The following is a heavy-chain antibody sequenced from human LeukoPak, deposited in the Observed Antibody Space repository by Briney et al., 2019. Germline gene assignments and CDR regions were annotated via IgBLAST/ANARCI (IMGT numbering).Heavy chain of an antibody. CDR3: ARQTYCTSTSCHFYYYYMDV. J-gene: IGHJ6*03. CDR2: INPSGGST. CDR1: GYTFSNYY. D-gene: IGHD2-2*01. V-gene: IGHV1-46*01. Sequence: GASVKVSCKASGYTFSNYYIHWVRQAPGQGLEWMGIINPSGGSTKYAQKFQGRVTMTRDTSTSTVYMELSSLRSEDTAVYYCARQTYCTSTSCHFYYYYMDVWGKGTTVTISS.